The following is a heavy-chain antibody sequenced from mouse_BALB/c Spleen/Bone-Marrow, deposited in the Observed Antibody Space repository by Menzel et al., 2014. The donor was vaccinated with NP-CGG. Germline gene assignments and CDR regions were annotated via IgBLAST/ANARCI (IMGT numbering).Heavy chain of an antibody. CDR1: GFNIKDTY. Sequence: VQLQQSGAELVKPGASVKLSCTASGFNIKDTYMHWVKQRPEQGLEWIGRIDPANGNTKYDPKFQGKATITADTSSNTAYLQLSRQTSDDTAVYYCASYVNGYYFDYWGQGTTLTVSS. J-gene: IGHJ2*01. CDR2: IDPANGNT. V-gene: IGHV14-3*02. CDR3: ASYVNGYYFDY.